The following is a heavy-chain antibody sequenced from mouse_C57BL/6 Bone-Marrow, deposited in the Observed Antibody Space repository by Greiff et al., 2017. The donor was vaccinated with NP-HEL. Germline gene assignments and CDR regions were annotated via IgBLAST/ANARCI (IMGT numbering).Heavy chain of an antibody. V-gene: IGHV7-3*01. D-gene: IGHD1-1*01. CDR1: GFTFTDYY. J-gene: IGHJ4*01. CDR3: ARYFITTVVATDYYAMDY. CDR2: IRNKANGYTT. Sequence: EVKLMESGGGLVQPGGSLSLSCAASGFTFTDYYMSWVRQPPGKALEWLGFIRNKANGYTTEYSASVKGRFTISRDNSQSILYLQMNALRAEDSATYYCARYFITTVVATDYYAMDYWGQGTSVTVSS.